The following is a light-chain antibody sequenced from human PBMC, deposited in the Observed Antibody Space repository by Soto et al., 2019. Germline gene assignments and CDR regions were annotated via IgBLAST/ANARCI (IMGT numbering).Light chain of an antibody. CDR2: VNS. CDR3: QSYDSSLSGSWV. Sequence: QAVVTQPPSVSGAPGQRVTISCTGAGYHVHWYQQLPGRAPKLLIYVNSNRPSGVPDRFSGSRSGASASLAITGLQAEDEADYYCQSYDSSLSGSWVFGGGTKVTVL. V-gene: IGLV1-40*01. J-gene: IGLJ3*02. CDR1: GYH.